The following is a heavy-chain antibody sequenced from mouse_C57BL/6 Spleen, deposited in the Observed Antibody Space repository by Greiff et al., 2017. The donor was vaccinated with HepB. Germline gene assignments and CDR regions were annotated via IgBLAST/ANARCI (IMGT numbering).Heavy chain of an antibody. J-gene: IGHJ1*03. V-gene: IGHV1-55*01. Sequence: VQLQQPGAELVKPGASVKMSCKASGYTFTSYWITWVKQRPGQGLEWIGDIYPGSGSTNYNEKFKSKATLTVDTSSSTAYMQLSSLTSEDSAVYYCARPSSEGLRRGDWYFDVWGTGTTVTVSS. D-gene: IGHD2-4*01. CDR3: ARPSSEGLRRGDWYFDV. CDR1: GYTFTSYW. CDR2: IYPGSGST.